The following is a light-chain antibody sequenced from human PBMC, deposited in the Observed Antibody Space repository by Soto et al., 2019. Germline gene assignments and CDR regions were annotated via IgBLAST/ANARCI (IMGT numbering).Light chain of an antibody. CDR3: QHYESSPPSYT. CDR2: GAS. V-gene: IGKV3-20*01. J-gene: IGKJ2*01. Sequence: EIVLTQSPGTLSLSPGERVTLSCRASQSLTSSYLAWYQQKPGQAPRLLIYGASSRATGIPDRFSGSGSGTDFPLTISRLELEDFAVYYCQHYESSPPSYTFGRGTKLEIK. CDR1: QSLTSSY.